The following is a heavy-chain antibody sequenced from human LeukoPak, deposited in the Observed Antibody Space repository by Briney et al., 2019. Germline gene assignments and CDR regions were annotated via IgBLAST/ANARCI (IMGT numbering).Heavy chain of an antibody. CDR1: GGSISSYY. D-gene: IGHD2-2*01. J-gene: IGHJ6*02. CDR3: ASTSAGNSGMDV. V-gene: IGHV4-59*12. CDR2: IYYSGST. Sequence: SETLSLTCTVSGGSISSYYWSWIRQPPGKGLEWIGYIYYSGSTNYNPSLKSRVTMSVDTSKNQLSLKVTSVTAADTAVYYCASTSAGNSGMDVWGQGTTVTVSS.